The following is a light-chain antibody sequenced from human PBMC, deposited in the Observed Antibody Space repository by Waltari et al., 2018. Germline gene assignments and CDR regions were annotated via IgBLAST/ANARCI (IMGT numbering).Light chain of an antibody. CDR3: QHYVSLPVT. Sequence: EIVLTQSQGTLSLSSGERATLPCRTSQSISKYLAWYQQKPGQAPRLLIYHASSRATGIPDRFSGSGSGTDFSLTISRLEPEDFAVYYCQHYVSLPVTFGQGTKVEIK. CDR2: HAS. CDR1: QSISKY. J-gene: IGKJ1*01. V-gene: IGKV3-20*01.